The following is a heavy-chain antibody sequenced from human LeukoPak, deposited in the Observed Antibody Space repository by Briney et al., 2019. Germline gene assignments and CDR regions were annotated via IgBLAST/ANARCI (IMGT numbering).Heavy chain of an antibody. Sequence: SVKVSCKASGGTFSSYAISWVRQAPGQGLEWMGRIIPILGIANYAQKFQGRVTITADKSTRTAYMELSSLRSEDTALYYCATYTGIPDVFDIWGQGTMVTVSS. CDR1: GGTFSSYA. V-gene: IGHV1-69*04. CDR2: IIPILGIA. CDR3: ATYTGIPDVFDI. D-gene: IGHD1-14*01. J-gene: IGHJ3*02.